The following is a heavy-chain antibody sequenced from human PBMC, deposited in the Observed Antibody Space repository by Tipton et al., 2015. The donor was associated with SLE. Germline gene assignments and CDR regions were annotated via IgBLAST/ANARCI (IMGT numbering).Heavy chain of an antibody. D-gene: IGHD3-10*01. J-gene: IGHJ4*02. CDR1: GGSFSGYY. CDR2: INHSGST. Sequence: GLVKPSETLSLTCAVYGGSFSGYYWSWIRQPPGKGLEWIGEINHSGSTNYNPPLKSRVTISVDTSKNQFSLKLSSVTAADTAVYYCALKRGWFGELLHYWGQGTLVTVSS. CDR3: ALKRGWFGELLHY. V-gene: IGHV4-34*01.